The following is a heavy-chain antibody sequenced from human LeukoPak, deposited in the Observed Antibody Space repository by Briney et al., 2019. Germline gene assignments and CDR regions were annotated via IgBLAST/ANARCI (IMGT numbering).Heavy chain of an antibody. V-gene: IGHV3-64*01. J-gene: IGHJ5*02. D-gene: IGHD5-12*01. CDR3: ARVGFSGYDS. CDR2: ITGDGSTP. CDR1: GFVFSNYS. Sequence: PGGSLRLSCATSGFVFSNYSMNWVRQAPGKGLEYVSAITGDGSTPYYANSVKGRFTISRDNSKNPLYLQMGSLRSDDMAVYYCARVGFSGYDSWGQGTLVTVSS.